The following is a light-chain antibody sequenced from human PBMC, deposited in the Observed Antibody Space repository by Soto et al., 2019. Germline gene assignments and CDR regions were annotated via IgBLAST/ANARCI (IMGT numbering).Light chain of an antibody. J-gene: IGKJ5*01. Sequence: DIQMTQSPSSLSASVGDRVTITCRASQSISSYLNWYQQKPGKAPKLLIYAASSLQSGVPSRFSGSGSGTDFALTISSLQPEDSATYYCQQSHSVPPTVGQGTRLEIK. CDR1: QSISSY. CDR3: QQSHSVPPT. CDR2: AAS. V-gene: IGKV1-39*01.